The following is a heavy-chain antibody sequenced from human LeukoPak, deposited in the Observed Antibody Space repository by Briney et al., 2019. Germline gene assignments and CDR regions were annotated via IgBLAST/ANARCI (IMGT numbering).Heavy chain of an antibody. Sequence: SQTLSLTCTVSGGSISSGSYYWSWIRQPAGKGLEWIGRIYTGGSTNYNPSLKSRVTISVDTSKNQFSLKLSSVTAADTAVYYCARSSYDFWSGYIGWFDPWGQGTLVTVSS. J-gene: IGHJ5*02. D-gene: IGHD3-3*01. CDR3: ARSSYDFWSGYIGWFDP. CDR1: GGSISSGSYY. CDR2: IYTGGST. V-gene: IGHV4-61*02.